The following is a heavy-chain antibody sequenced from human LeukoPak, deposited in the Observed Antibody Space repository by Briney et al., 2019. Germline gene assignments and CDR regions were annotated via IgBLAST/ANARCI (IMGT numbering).Heavy chain of an antibody. CDR1: GGSISSSSYY. D-gene: IGHD1-26*01. Sequence: PSETLSLTCTVSGGSISSSSYYWSWIRQSPGKGLEWIGEINHSGSTNYKPSLKSRVTISVDTSKNQFSLKLSSVTAADTTVYYCARHCHRLTKSAWELQDYWGQGTLVTVSS. CDR2: INHSGST. J-gene: IGHJ4*02. CDR3: ARHCHRLTKSAWELQDY. V-gene: IGHV4-39*01.